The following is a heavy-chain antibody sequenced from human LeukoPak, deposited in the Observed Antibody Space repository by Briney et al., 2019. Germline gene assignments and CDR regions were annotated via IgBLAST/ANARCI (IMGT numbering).Heavy chain of an antibody. CDR3: ARLTWNNGENWFDP. J-gene: IGHJ5*02. D-gene: IGHD1/OR15-1a*01. CDR2: VSFDGSDK. Sequence: GGSLRLSCAASGFTFSSYAMHWVRQAPGKGLEWVAVVSFDGSDKYYADSVKGRFTISRDNSKNTLSLQMNSLRAEDTAVYFCARLTWNNGENWFDPWGQGTLVTVSS. CDR1: GFTFSSYA. V-gene: IGHV3-30*04.